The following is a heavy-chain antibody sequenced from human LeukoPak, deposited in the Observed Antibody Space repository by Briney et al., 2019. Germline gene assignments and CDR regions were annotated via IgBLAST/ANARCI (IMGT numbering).Heavy chain of an antibody. D-gene: IGHD6-19*01. CDR3: ARDGVGIAVAGTDY. J-gene: IGHJ4*02. CDR2: ISSSSSYM. Sequence: GGSLRLSCAASGFTFSSYSMNWVRQAPGKGLEWVSSISSSSSYMYYADSVKGRFTISRDNAKNSLYLQMNSLRAEDTAVYYCARDGVGIAVAGTDYWGQGTLVTVSS. CDR1: GFTFSSYS. V-gene: IGHV3-21*01.